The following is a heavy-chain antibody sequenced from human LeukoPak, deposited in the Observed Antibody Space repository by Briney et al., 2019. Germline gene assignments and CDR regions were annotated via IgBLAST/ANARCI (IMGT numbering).Heavy chain of an antibody. D-gene: IGHD2-15*01. Sequence: SATLSLTCTVSGGSISSHYWTWIWQSPVKGLEWIGDISNSGSTSHNPSLKSRVTISIDTSKNQFSLKLSSVTAADTAVYYCGRDALVGYFSYYYMDVWGKGTTVTVSS. V-gene: IGHV4-59*11. J-gene: IGHJ6*03. CDR1: GGSISSHY. CDR2: ISNSGST. CDR3: GRDALVGYFSYYYMDV.